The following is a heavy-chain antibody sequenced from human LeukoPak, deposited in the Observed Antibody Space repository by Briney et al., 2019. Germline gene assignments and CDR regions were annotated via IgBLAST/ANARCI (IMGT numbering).Heavy chain of an antibody. V-gene: IGHV4-34*01. D-gene: IGHD6-6*01. Sequence: SETLSLTCAVYGGSFSGYYWSWICQPPGKGLEWIGEINHSGSTNYNPSLKSRVTISVDTSKNQFSLKLSSVTAADTAVYYCARGTLVGYSSSSGPRHFVYWGQGTLVTVSS. J-gene: IGHJ4*02. CDR1: GGSFSGYY. CDR2: INHSGST. CDR3: ARGTLVGYSSSSGPRHFVY.